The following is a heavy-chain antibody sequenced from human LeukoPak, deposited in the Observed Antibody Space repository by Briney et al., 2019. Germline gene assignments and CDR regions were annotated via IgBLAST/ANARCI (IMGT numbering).Heavy chain of an antibody. CDR2: IWYDGSNK. CDR3: AKAGGGYTYYYYMDV. CDR1: GFTFSSYG. Sequence: QPGRSLRLPCAASGFTFSSYGMHWVRQAPGKGLEWVAVIWYDGSNKYYADSVKGRFTISRDNSKNTLYLQMNSLRAEDTAVYYCAKAGGGYTYYYYMDVWGKGTTVTVSS. D-gene: IGHD5-12*01. V-gene: IGHV3-33*06. J-gene: IGHJ6*03.